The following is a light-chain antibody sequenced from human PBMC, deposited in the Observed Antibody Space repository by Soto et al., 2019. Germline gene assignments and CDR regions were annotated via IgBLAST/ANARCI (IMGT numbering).Light chain of an antibody. Sequence: QSVLTQSSSASASLGSSVKLTCTLSSGHSSYIIAWHQQQPGKAPRYLMKLEGRGNYNKGSGVTDRFSGSSSGADRYLTISNHQFEDEADYYCETWDSNTHVFGTGTKLTVL. CDR1: SGHSSYI. CDR3: ETWDSNTHV. V-gene: IGLV4-60*02. J-gene: IGLJ1*01. CDR2: LEGRGNY.